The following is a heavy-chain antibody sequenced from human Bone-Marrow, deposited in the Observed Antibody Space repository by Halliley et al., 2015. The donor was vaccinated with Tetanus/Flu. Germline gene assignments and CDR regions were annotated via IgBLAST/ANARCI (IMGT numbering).Heavy chain of an antibody. D-gene: IGHD3-22*01. CDR1: GDTVSRYA. J-gene: IGHJ3*01. CDR3: AKGRGSRYFPPDAFDV. CDR2: IVPMFGTT. Sequence: QMQLVQSGAEVKKPGSSVKVSCKASGDTVSRYAISWVRQAPGQGLEWIGGIVPMFGTTNYAQKFQGRVTITADESASTAYMELSSLRSEDTAVYYCAKGRGSRYFPPDAFDVWGQGTRVTVSS. V-gene: IGHV1-69*01.